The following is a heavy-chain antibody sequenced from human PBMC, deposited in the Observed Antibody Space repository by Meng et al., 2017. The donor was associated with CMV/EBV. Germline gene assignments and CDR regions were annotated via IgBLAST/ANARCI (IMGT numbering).Heavy chain of an antibody. D-gene: IGHD2-15*01. J-gene: IGHJ6*02. Sequence: GSLRLSCTVSGGSISSYYWSWIRQPAGKGLEWIGRIYTSGSTNYNPSLKSRVTISVDTSKNQFSLKLSSVTAADTAVYYCARGGAANYYYYGMDVWGQGTTVTVSS. CDR2: IYTSGST. CDR1: GGSISSYY. CDR3: ARGGAANYYYYGMDV. V-gene: IGHV4-4*07.